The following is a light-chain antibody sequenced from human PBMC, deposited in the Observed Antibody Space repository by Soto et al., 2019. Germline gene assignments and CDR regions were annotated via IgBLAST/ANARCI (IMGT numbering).Light chain of an antibody. CDR1: QSVSSS. J-gene: IGKJ4*01. Sequence: EIVMTQSPATLSVSPGERVTLSCWASQSVSSSLAWYQQKPGQAPRLLIYGASTRATGIPARFTGSGSGTEFTLTISSLQSEDFPVYYCQQYNNWPAVTFGGGTKVEIK. V-gene: IGKV3-15*01. CDR3: QQYNNWPAVT. CDR2: GAS.